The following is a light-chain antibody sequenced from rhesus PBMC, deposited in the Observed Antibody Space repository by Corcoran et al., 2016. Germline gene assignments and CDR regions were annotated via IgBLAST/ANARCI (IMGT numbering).Light chain of an antibody. V-gene: IGKV1-74*01. CDR2: KAS. J-gene: IGKJ1*01. CDR3: QHGYGTPWT. Sequence: DIQMTQSPSSLSASVGDRVTITCRASENVHNFFNWYQQKPGKAPKLLISKASTLQSGVPSRFSGNGSVTDYTFTIGSLQPEDVATYYCQHGYGTPWTFSQGTKVEIK. CDR1: ENVHNF.